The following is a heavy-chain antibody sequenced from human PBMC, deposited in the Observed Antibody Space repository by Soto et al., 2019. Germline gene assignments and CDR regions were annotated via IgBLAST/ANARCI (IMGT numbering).Heavy chain of an antibody. CDR2: INPSIGST. J-gene: IGHJ4*02. CDR1: GYTFTSYA. CDR3: DRVYCSGGSCYSIDY. Sequence: ASVKVSCKASGYTFTSYAMYWVQQAPGQGLEWMGVINPSIGSTSYAQKFQGRVTMTRDTSTSTVYMELSSLRSGDTAVYYCDRVYCSGGSCYSIDYWGQGTLVTVS. D-gene: IGHD2-15*01. V-gene: IGHV1-46*03.